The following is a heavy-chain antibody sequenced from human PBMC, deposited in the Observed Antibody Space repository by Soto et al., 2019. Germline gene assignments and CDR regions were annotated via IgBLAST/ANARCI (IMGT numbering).Heavy chain of an antibody. Sequence: PGGSLRLSCAASGFTFSSYAMHWVRQAPGKGLEWVAVISYDGSNKYYADSVKGRFTISRDNSKNTLYLQMNSLRAEDTAVYYCARDDWDDKYYYGSGSPVYWGQGTLVTVSS. CDR3: ARDDWDDKYYYGSGSPVY. J-gene: IGHJ4*02. V-gene: IGHV3-30-3*01. CDR2: ISYDGSNK. D-gene: IGHD3-10*01. CDR1: GFTFSSYA.